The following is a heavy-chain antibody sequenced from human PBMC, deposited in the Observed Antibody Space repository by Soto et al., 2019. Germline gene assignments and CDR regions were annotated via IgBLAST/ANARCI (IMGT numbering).Heavy chain of an antibody. CDR2: IYYSGST. CDR1: GGSISSGDYY. V-gene: IGHV4-30-4*01. Sequence: SETLSLTCTVSGGSISSGDYYWSWIRQPPGKGLEWIGYIYYSGSTYYNPSLKSRVTISVDTSKNQFSLKLSSVTAADTAVYYCAREPLTWGGDFDIWGQGTMVT. D-gene: IGHD3-10*01. CDR3: AREPLTWGGDFDI. J-gene: IGHJ3*02.